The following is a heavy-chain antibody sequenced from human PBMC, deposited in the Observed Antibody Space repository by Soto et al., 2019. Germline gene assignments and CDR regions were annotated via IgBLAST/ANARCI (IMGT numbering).Heavy chain of an antibody. D-gene: IGHD3-22*01. CDR1: GFTFSSYA. J-gene: IGHJ4*02. Sequence: GGSLSLSCAASGFTFSSYAMHWVRQAPGKGLEWVAVISYDGSNKYYADSVKGRFTISRDNSKNTLYLQMNSLRAEDTAVYYCARGLVPYYDSSGPGHWGQGTLVTVSS. V-gene: IGHV3-30-3*01. CDR3: ARGLVPYYDSSGPGH. CDR2: ISYDGSNK.